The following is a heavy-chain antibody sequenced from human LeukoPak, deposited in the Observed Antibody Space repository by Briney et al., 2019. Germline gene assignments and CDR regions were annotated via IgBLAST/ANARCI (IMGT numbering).Heavy chain of an antibody. Sequence: GGSLRLSCAASGFTFTSYNMNWVRQAPGKGLEWVSCISSSSSYMYYADSVKGRFTISRDNAKNSLYLQMNSLRAEDTAVYHCARDMDGYFYYWGQGTVVTVCS. D-gene: IGHD3-10*01. J-gene: IGHJ4*02. CDR3: ARDMDGYFYY. CDR2: ISSSSSYM. V-gene: IGHV3-21*01. CDR1: GFTFTSYN.